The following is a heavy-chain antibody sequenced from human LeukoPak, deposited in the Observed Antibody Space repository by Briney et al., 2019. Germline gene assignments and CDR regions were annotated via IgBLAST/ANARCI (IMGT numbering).Heavy chain of an antibody. V-gene: IGHV4-4*07. J-gene: IGHJ5*02. CDR3: ARDRRYQLGRDRFDP. CDR1: GGSISSYY. CDR2: IYTSGST. D-gene: IGHD2-2*01. Sequence: SETLSLTCTVSGGSISSYYWSWIRQPAGKGLEWIGRIYTSGSTNYNPSLKSRVTMSVDTSKNQFSLKLSSVTAADTAVYYCARDRRYQLGRDRFDPWGQGTLVTVSS.